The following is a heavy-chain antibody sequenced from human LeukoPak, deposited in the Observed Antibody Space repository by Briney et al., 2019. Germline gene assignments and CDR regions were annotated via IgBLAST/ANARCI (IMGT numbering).Heavy chain of an antibody. V-gene: IGHV3-9*01. CDR3: AKDKGLAVAGTGY. Sequence: GGSLRLSCAASGFTLDDYAMHWVRQAPGKGLEWVSGISWNSGSIGYADSVKGRFTISRDNAKNSLYLQMDSLRAEDTALYYCAKDKGLAVAGTGYWGQGTLVTVSS. J-gene: IGHJ4*02. CDR2: ISWNSGSI. D-gene: IGHD6-19*01. CDR1: GFTLDDYA.